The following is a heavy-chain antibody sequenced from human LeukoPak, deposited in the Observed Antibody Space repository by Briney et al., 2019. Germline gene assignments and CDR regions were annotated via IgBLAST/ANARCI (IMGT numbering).Heavy chain of an antibody. D-gene: IGHD1-26*01. Sequence: PGGSLRLSCAASGFTFSSYAMSWVRQAPGKGLEWVSAISGSGGSTYYADSVKGRFTISRDNSKNTLYLQMNSLRAEDTAVYYCARESSSWASPVGATPFDYWGQGTLVTVSS. V-gene: IGHV3-23*01. CDR3: ARESSSWASPVGATPFDY. CDR2: ISGSGGST. J-gene: IGHJ4*02. CDR1: GFTFSSYA.